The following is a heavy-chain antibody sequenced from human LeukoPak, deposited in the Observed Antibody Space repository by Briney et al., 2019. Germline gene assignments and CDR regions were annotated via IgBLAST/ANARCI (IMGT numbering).Heavy chain of an antibody. Sequence: ASVKVSCKASGYTFTINHIHWVRQAPGQGLEWMGVINPSGDSTTYAQNFQGRVTMTRDTSTSTVHMELRSLRSGDTAIYYCAKLATSDTGETYWGQGTLVTVSS. CDR3: AKLATSDTGETY. J-gene: IGHJ4*02. D-gene: IGHD3-16*01. CDR1: GYTFTINH. V-gene: IGHV1-46*01. CDR2: INPSGDST.